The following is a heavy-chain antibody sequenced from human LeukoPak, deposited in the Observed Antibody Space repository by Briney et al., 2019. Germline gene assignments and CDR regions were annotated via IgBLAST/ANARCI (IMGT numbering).Heavy chain of an antibody. Sequence: PGGSLRLSCAASGFTFSGYAMSWVRQAPGKGLEWVSVISASGGTTYYADPVKGRFTISRDNSKNTLYLQMNSLRAEDTAVYYCARAIAVAYLDYWGQGTLVTVSS. CDR1: GFTFSGYA. D-gene: IGHD6-19*01. V-gene: IGHV3-23*01. CDR3: ARAIAVAYLDY. J-gene: IGHJ4*02. CDR2: ISASGGTT.